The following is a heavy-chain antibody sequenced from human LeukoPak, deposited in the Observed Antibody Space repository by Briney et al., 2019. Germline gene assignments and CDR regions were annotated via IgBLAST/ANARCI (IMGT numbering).Heavy chain of an antibody. J-gene: IGHJ3*02. D-gene: IGHD4-17*01. V-gene: IGHV3-33*01. CDR1: GFTFSRYG. CDR2: IWYDGSNK. CDR3: ARDSSTTVTGAFDI. Sequence: GRSLRVSCGASGFTFSRYGMHWVRQAPGKGLEWVAIIWYDGSNKYYADSVKGRFTISRDNSKNTLYLQMNSLRAEDTAVYYCARDSSTTVTGAFDIWGQGTMVTVSS.